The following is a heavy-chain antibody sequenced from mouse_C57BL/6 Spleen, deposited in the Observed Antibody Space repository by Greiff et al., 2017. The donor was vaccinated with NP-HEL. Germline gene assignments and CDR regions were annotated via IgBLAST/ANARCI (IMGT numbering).Heavy chain of an antibody. CDR1: GYSFTDYN. Sequence: EVQLQQSGPELVKPGASVKISCKASGYSFTDYNMNWVKQCNGKSLEWIGVISANYGTTSNNQKAKGKATMTGEQTSSTAYMQLNSMTSEDSAVYYCARGGLPWRYFDVWGTGTTVTVSA. D-gene: IGHD2-2*01. V-gene: IGHV1-39*01. J-gene: IGHJ1*03. CDR3: ARGGLPWRYFDV. CDR2: ISANYGTT.